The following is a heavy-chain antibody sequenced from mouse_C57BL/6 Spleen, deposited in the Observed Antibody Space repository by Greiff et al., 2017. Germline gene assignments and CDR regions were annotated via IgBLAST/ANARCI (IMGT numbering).Heavy chain of an antibody. D-gene: IGHD4-1*01. CDR2: IDPSDSET. Sequence: QVQLKQPGAELVRPGSSVKLSCKASGYTFTSYWMHWVKQRPIQGLEWIGNIDPSDSETHYNQKFKDKATLTVDKSSSTAYMQLSSLTSEDSAVYYCARELGTAWFAYWGQGTLVTVSA. V-gene: IGHV1-52*01. J-gene: IGHJ3*01. CDR1: GYTFTSYW. CDR3: ARELGTAWFAY.